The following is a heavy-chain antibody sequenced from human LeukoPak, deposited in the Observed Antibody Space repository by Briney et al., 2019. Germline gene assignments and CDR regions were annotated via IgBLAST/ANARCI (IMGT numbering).Heavy chain of an antibody. CDR1: GGTFSSYA. Sequence: ASVKVSCKASGGTFSSYAISWVRQAPGQGLEWMGGIIPLFGAANYAQNFQGRVTITADKSSSTAYMELSSLRSEDTAVYFCARGGVAVAATRYYYYYMDVWGKGTTVTVSS. V-gene: IGHV1-69*06. D-gene: IGHD6-19*01. CDR3: ARGGVAVAATRYYYYYMDV. J-gene: IGHJ6*03. CDR2: IIPLFGAA.